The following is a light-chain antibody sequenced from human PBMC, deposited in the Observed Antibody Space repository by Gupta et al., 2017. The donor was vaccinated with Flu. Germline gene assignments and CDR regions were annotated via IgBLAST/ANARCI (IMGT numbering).Light chain of an antibody. CDR3: QQLNNYPPIT. J-gene: IGKJ5*01. CDR2: AAS. Sequence: DIQLTQSPSFLFASVGDRVTITCWASQVISSYLAWYQQKPGRAPKLLIFAASTLQSGVSATFSGSGAGKVFTLTISSRQPEDFAPYYCQQLNNYPPITFGQGTRLEIK. V-gene: IGKV1-9*01. CDR1: QVISSY.